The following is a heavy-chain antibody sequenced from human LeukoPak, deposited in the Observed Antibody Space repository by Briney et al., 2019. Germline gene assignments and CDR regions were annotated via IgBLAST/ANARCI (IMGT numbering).Heavy chain of an antibody. J-gene: IGHJ4*02. D-gene: IGHD2-21*02. CDR3: ARGVTSFFDR. Sequence: SETLSLTCSVSGGSIGSFYWSWIRQPPGRDLEWIGYVYDPDSLGDSDSETDYENTNYNPSLKSRATISLDISKKQVSLELRAVTAADTAVYFCARGVTSFFDRWGQGALVAVSS. V-gene: IGHV4-59*01. CDR2: VYDPDSLGDSDSETDYENT. CDR1: GGSIGSFY.